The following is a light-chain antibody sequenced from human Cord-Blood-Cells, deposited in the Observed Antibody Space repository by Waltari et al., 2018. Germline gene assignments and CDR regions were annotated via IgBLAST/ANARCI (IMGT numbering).Light chain of an antibody. J-gene: IGKJ3*01. CDR3: QQYGSSLFT. V-gene: IGKV3-20*01. Sequence: EIVLTQSPGTLSLSPGERATLECRDSQSVSSSYLAWYQLKPGQAPRLLIYGASSRATGIPDRFSGSGSGTDFTLTINRLEPEDFAVYYCQQYGSSLFTFGPGTKVDIK. CDR2: GAS. CDR1: QSVSSSY.